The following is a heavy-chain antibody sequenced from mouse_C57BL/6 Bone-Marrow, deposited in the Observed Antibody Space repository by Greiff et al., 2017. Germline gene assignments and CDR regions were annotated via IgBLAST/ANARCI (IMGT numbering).Heavy chain of an antibody. CDR3: ARRGDLRSWFAY. CDR2: IYPRDGST. J-gene: IGHJ3*01. V-gene: IGHV1-78*01. D-gene: IGHD1-1*01. Sequence: QVQLQQSDAELVKPGASVKISCKASGYTFTDYTIHWMKQRPEQGLEWIGYIYPRDGSTKYNEKFKGQDTLTADKSSSTAYMQLNSLTSEDSAVYFCARRGDLRSWFAYWGQGTLVTVSA. CDR1: GYTFTDYT.